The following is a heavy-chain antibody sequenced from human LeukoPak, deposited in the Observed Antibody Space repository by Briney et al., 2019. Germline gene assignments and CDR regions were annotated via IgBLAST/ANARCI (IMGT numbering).Heavy chain of an antibody. D-gene: IGHD3-10*01. CDR3: ASYSMVRGVTTFDY. J-gene: IGHJ4*02. V-gene: IGHV4-39*01. CDR2: IYYSGST. CDR1: GGSISSSSYY. Sequence: SETLSLTCTVSGGSISSSSYYWGWIRQPPGKGLEGIGSIYYSGSTYYNPSLKSRVTISVDTSKNQFSLKLSSVTAADTAVYYCASYSMVRGVTTFDYWGQGTLVTVSS.